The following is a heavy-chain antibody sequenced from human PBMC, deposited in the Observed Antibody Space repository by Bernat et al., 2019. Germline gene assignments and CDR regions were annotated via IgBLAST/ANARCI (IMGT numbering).Heavy chain of an antibody. Sequence: QVQLVESGGGVVQPGRSLRLSCAASGFTFSSYAMHWVRQALGKGLEWVAVIWYDGSNKYYADSVKGRFTISRDNSKNTLYLQMNSLRAEDTAVYYCASAGSYYYYYGMDVWGQGTTVTVSS. D-gene: IGHD6-13*01. CDR3: ASAGSYYYYYGMDV. CDR1: GFTFSSYA. CDR2: IWYDGSNK. J-gene: IGHJ6*02. V-gene: IGHV3-33*01.